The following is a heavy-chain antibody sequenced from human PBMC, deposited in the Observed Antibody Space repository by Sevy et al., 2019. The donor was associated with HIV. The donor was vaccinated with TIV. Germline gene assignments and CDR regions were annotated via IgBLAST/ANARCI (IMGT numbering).Heavy chain of an antibody. D-gene: IGHD2-8*01. Sequence: ASVKVSCKASGYTFTGYYMHWVRRAPGQGLEWVGWINPNSGGTNYAQKFQGRVTMTRDTSINTAYMELSSLRPDDTAIDYCTNTGNGFDYWGQGTLVTVSS. CDR1: GYTFTGYY. CDR3: TNTGNGFDY. CDR2: INPNSGGT. V-gene: IGHV1-2*02. J-gene: IGHJ4*02.